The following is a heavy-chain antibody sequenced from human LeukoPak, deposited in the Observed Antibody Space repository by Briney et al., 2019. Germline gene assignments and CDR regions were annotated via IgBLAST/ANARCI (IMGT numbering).Heavy chain of an antibody. D-gene: IGHD5-18*01. CDR1: GFTFSSYW. Sequence: PGGSLRLSCAASGFTFSSYWMSWVRQAPGKGLEWVANIKHDGSEKYYVDSVKDRFTISRDNANNSLYLQMNSLRVEDTAVYYCARSWIQLWPADSWGQGTLVTVSS. CDR3: ARSWIQLWPADS. J-gene: IGHJ4*02. CDR2: IKHDGSEK. V-gene: IGHV3-7*01.